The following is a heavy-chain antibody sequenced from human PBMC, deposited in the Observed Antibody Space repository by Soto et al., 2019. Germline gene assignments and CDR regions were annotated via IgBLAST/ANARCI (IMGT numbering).Heavy chain of an antibody. J-gene: IGHJ3*02. V-gene: IGHV3-33*01. CDR3: ARDSGSGGIAALDI. D-gene: IGHD6-13*01. Sequence: VAVIWYDGSNKYYADSVKGRFTISRDNSKNTLYLQMNSLRAEDTAVYYCARDSGSGGIAALDIWGQGTMVTVSS. CDR2: IWYDGSNK.